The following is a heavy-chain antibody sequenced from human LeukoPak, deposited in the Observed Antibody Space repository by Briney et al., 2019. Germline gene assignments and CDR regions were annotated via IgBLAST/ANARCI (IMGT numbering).Heavy chain of an antibody. J-gene: IGHJ4*02. D-gene: IGHD3-22*01. V-gene: IGHV3-30*02. CDR3: AKDPDSSGYYPVYYFDY. CDR2: IRFDGSNK. Sequence: GGSLRLSCAASGFTFSSYGMHWVRQAPGKGLEWVAFIRFDGSNKYYADSVKGRFTISRDNYKNTLYLQMNSLRAEDTAVYYCAKDPDSSGYYPVYYFDYWGQGTLVTVSS. CDR1: GFTFSSYG.